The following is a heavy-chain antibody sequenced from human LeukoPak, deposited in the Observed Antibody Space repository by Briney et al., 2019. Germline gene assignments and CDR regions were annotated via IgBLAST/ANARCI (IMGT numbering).Heavy chain of an antibody. CDR1: GFTFSSYS. J-gene: IGHJ6*02. Sequence: GGSLRLSCAASGFTFSSYSMNWVRQAPGKGLEWVSSISSSSSYIYYADSVKGRFTISRDNAKNSLYLQMNSLRAEDTAVYYCARDFFLTIFGVARYYYYGMDVWGQGTTVTVSS. CDR3: ARDFFLTIFGVARYYYYGMDV. V-gene: IGHV3-21*01. D-gene: IGHD3-3*01. CDR2: ISSSSSYI.